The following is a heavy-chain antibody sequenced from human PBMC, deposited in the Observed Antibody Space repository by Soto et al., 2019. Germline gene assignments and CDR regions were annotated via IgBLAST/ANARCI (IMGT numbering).Heavy chain of an antibody. CDR3: ARAPELGIRGYYYYYMDV. V-gene: IGHV6-1*01. CDR1: GDSVSSNSAA. J-gene: IGHJ6*03. Sequence: SQTLSLTCAISGDSVSSNSAAWNWIRQSPSRGLEWLGRTYYRSKWYNDYAVSVKSRITINPDTSKNQFSLQLNSVTPEDTAVYYCARAPELGIRGYYYYYMDVWGKGTTVTVSS. CDR2: TYYRSKWYN. D-gene: IGHD7-27*01.